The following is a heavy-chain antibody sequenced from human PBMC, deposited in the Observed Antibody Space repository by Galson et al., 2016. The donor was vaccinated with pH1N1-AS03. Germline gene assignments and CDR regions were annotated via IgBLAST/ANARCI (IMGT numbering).Heavy chain of an antibody. CDR2: IYLRGST. V-gene: IGHV4-4*02. CDR1: GDSVSGGHW. D-gene: IGHD2/OR15-2a*01. CDR3: ARVLTPGYFHTMDV. Sequence: ATLSLPCAVSGDSVSGGHWWTWVRQSPGKGLEWIGYIYLRGSTDYNTSLPDRVIISADRSTNDFSLTLSSVTAADTAVYYCARVLTPGYFHTMDVWGRGTTVTVAS. J-gene: IGHJ6*02.